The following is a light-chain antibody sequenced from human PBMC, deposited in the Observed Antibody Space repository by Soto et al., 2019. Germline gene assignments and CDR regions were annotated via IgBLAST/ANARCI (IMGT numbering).Light chain of an antibody. CDR2: DAS. CDR1: QNIDNL. Sequence: GMSQSPATLSVSPGERSTLSFRASQNIDNLLAWYQQKPGQAPRLLIYDASNRATGIPARFSGSGSGTDFTLTISSLESEDFAIYYCQQRSNWPTFGQGTRLEIK. CDR3: QQRSNWPT. J-gene: IGKJ5*01. V-gene: IGKV3-11*01.